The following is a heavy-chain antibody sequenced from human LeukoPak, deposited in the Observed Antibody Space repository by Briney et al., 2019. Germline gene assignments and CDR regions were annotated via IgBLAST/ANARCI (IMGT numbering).Heavy chain of an antibody. CDR2: IRYDGSNK. J-gene: IGHJ4*02. Sequence: GGSLRLSCAASGFTFSSYGMHWVRQAPGKGLEWVAFIRYDGSNKYYADSVKGRFTISRDNSKNTLYLQMNSLRAEDTAVYYCAKSTMVRGVISPFDCWGQGTLVTVSS. CDR1: GFTFSSYG. V-gene: IGHV3-30*02. CDR3: AKSTMVRGVISPFDC. D-gene: IGHD3-10*01.